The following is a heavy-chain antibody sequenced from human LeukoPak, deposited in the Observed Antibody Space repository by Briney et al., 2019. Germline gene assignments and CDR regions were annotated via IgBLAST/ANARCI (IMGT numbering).Heavy chain of an antibody. CDR2: IIGSGSST. J-gene: IGHJ4*02. CDR1: GFTFSSYS. D-gene: IGHD3-10*01. CDR3: AKHRMARRVIQDYYYDH. V-gene: IGHV3-23*01. Sequence: GGSLRLSCAASGFTFSSYSMNWVRQAPGKGPEWVSYIIGSGSSTYYADSVKGRFIISRDNSKNAVYLQMNSLRAEDSAVYYCAKHRMARRVIQDYYYDHWTQGTLVTVSS.